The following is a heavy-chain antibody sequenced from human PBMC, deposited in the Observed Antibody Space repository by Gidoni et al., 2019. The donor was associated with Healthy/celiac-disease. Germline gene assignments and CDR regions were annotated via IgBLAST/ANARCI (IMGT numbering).Heavy chain of an antibody. Sequence: LPLQESGPGLVKPSETLSLTCTVSGGSISSSSSSWCWIRQPPGKGLAWIGSIYYSGSTYYNPSLKSRVTISVDTSKNQFSLKLSSVTAADTAVYYGARQYSSGWYRFDYWGQGTLVTVSS. J-gene: IGHJ4*02. CDR2: IYYSGST. V-gene: IGHV4-39*01. CDR3: ARQYSSGWYRFDY. CDR1: GGSISSSSSS. D-gene: IGHD6-19*01.